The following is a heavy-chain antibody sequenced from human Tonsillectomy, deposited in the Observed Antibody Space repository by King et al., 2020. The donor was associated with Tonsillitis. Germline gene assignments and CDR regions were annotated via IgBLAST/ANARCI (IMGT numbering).Heavy chain of an antibody. CDR3: ARDERGYSYGCLDY. CDR1: GFTFSSYE. Sequence: VQLVESGGGLVQPGGSLRLSCAASGFTFSSYEMNWVRQAPGKGLEWVSYISSSGSTIYYADSVKGRFTISRDNAKNSLYLQMNPLRAEDTAVYYCARDERGYSYGCLDYWGQGTLVTVSS. V-gene: IGHV3-48*03. CDR2: ISSSGSTI. D-gene: IGHD5-18*01. J-gene: IGHJ4*02.